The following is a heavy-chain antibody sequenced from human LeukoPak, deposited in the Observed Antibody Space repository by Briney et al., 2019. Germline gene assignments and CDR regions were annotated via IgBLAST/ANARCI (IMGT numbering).Heavy chain of an antibody. D-gene: IGHD2/OR15-2a*01. V-gene: IGHV3-30*18. CDR3: AKDNKVVSYFDY. CDR1: GFTFSSYG. CDR2: ISYDGSNK. J-gene: IGHJ4*02. Sequence: GGSLRLSCTASGFTFSSYGMHWVRQAPGKGLEWVAVISYDGSNKYYADSVKGRFTISRDNSKNTLYLQMNSLRAEDTAVYYCAKDNKVVSYFDYWGQGTLVTVSS.